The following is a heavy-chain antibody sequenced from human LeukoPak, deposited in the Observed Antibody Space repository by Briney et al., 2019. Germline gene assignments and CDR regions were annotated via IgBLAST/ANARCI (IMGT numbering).Heavy chain of an antibody. CDR1: GGSISSGDYY. CDR2: IYYSGST. Sequence: PSQTLSLTCTVSGGSISSGDYYWSWIRQPPGKGLEWIGYIYYSGSTYYNPSLKSRVTISVDTSKNQFSLKLSSVTAADTAVYYCARQRYIGGSGSYWFDYWGQGTLVTVSS. J-gene: IGHJ4*02. D-gene: IGHD3-10*01. V-gene: IGHV4-30-4*08. CDR3: ARQRYIGGSGSYWFDY.